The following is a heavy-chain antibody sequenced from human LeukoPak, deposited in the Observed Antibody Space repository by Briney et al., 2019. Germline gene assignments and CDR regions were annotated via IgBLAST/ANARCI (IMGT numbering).Heavy chain of an antibody. Sequence: PSEPLSLTCTVSCGTISSSTYYGGSIRQPPGEVLEWTVRNFYSRLPYYTPSLQGRITISVDTSKNLFSLKLSSVTAADTAVYYCASMTITLNYFDYWGQGTLVTVSS. CDR1: CGTISSSTYY. V-gene: IGHV4-39*01. CDR3: ASMTITLNYFDY. CDR2: NFYSRLP. D-gene: IGHD4/OR15-4a*01. J-gene: IGHJ4*02.